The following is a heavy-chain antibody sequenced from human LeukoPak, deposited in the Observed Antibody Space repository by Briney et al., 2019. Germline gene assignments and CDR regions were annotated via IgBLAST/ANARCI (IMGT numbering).Heavy chain of an antibody. CDR2: INAGNGNT. CDR1: GYTFTSYA. J-gene: IGHJ5*02. D-gene: IGHD2-8*01. Sequence: ASVKVSCKASGYTFTSYAMHWVRQAPGQRLEWMGWINAGNGNTKYSQKFQGRVTITRDTSASTAYMELSSLRSEDTAVYYCARDHCTNGVCNWFDPWGQGTLVTVSS. V-gene: IGHV1-3*01. CDR3: ARDHCTNGVCNWFDP.